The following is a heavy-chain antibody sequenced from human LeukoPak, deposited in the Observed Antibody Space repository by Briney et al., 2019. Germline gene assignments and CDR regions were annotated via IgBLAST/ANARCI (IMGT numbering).Heavy chain of an antibody. V-gene: IGHV4-39*01. D-gene: IGHD1-26*01. CDR2: IHDSGST. J-gene: IGHJ4*02. CDR3: ARQWPTAFDY. CDR1: GGSISSSSYY. Sequence: SETLSLTCTVAGGSISSSSYYWGWIRQPPGKGLEWIGTIHDSGSTYYNPSLKSRVTISVDTSKNQFSLKLRSVTAADTAVYYCARQWPTAFDYWGQGTLVTVSS.